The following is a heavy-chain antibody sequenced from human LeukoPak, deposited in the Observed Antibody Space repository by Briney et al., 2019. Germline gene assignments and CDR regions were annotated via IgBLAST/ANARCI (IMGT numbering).Heavy chain of an antibody. J-gene: IGHJ4*02. V-gene: IGHV1-18*01. Sequence: ASVKVSCKASGYTFTSYGISWVRQAPGQGLEWMGWISAYNGNTNYAQKLQGRVTMTTDTSTSTAYMELRSLRSDDTAVYYCARDGSPRGVMGYCFDYWGQGTLVTVSS. CDR3: ARDGSPRGVMGYCFDY. D-gene: IGHD3-10*01. CDR2: ISAYNGNT. CDR1: GYTFTSYG.